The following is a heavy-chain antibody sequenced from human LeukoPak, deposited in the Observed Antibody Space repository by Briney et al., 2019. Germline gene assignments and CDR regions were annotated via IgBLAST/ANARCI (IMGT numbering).Heavy chain of an antibody. CDR1: GFTVSRNY. CDR3: ARVRGIRFLEWLERLYYYYMDV. D-gene: IGHD3-3*01. Sequence: PGGSLRLSCAASGFTVSRNYMSWVRQAPGKGLEWVSVIYSGGSTYYADSVKGRFTISRDNSKNTLYLQMNSLRAEDTAVYYCARVRGIRFLEWLERLYYYYMDVWGKGTTVTVSS. J-gene: IGHJ6*03. CDR2: IYSGGST. V-gene: IGHV3-53*01.